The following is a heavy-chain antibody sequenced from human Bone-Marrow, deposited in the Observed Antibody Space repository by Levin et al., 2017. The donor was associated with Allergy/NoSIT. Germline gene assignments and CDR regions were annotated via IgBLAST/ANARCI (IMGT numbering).Heavy chain of an antibody. CDR1: GASVSSGIYY. CDR2: VYYSGST. D-gene: IGHD5/OR15-5a*01. V-gene: IGHV4-61*01. CDR3: ARVSSGMDV. Sequence: PSETLSLTCSVSGASVSSGIYYWSWIRQPPGKGLEWIGYVYYSGSTKYNPSLKSRVTISVDTSKNQFSLKLRSVTAADTAEYYCARVSSGMDVWGQGTTVTVSS. J-gene: IGHJ6*02.